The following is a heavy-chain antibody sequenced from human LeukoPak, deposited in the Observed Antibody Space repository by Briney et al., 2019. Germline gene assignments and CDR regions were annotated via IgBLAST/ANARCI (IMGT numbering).Heavy chain of an antibody. CDR2: ISSSSSYI. Sequence: GGSLRLSCAASGFTVSSNYMSWVRQAPGKGLEWVSSISSSSSYIYYADSVKGRFTISRDNAKNSLYLQMNSLRAEDTAVYYCARDLWFGELSFNPSDYWGQGTLVTVSS. D-gene: IGHD3-10*01. V-gene: IGHV3-21*01. CDR1: GFTVSSNY. CDR3: ARDLWFGELSFNPSDY. J-gene: IGHJ4*02.